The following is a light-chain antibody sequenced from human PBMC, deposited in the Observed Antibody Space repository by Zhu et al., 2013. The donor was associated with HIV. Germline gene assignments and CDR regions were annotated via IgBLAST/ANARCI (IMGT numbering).Light chain of an antibody. V-gene: IGKV1-39*01. CDR3: QQSYRTPYT. Sequence: DIQLTQSPSSLSASVGDRVTITCRASQNIDSYLSWYQHRPGKAPRLLMFGASTLQSGAPTRFSGRQSGTHFTLTISSLQPEDIATYYCQQSYRTPYTFGQGTKLEI. CDR1: QNIDSY. CDR2: GAS. J-gene: IGKJ2*01.